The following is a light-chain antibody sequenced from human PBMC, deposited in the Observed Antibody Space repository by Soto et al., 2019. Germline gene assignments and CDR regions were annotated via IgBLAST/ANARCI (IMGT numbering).Light chain of an antibody. CDR2: GAS. J-gene: IGKJ4*01. CDR3: QHYRTS. V-gene: IGKV3-20*01. CDR1: QSVSSSY. Sequence: EIVLTQSPGTLSLSPGERATLSCRAIQSVSSSYLAWYQQKPGQAPRLLIYGASSRATGIPDRFSGSGSGTDFTLTITRLEPEDFAVYYCQHYRTSFGGGTKMEIK.